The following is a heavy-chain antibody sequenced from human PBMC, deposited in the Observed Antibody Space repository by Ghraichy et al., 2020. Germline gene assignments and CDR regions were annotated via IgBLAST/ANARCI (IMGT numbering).Heavy chain of an antibody. J-gene: IGHJ3*02. V-gene: IGHV3-20*04. CDR2: INWNGGST. D-gene: IGHD3-22*01. CDR1: GFTFDDYG. CDR3: AREYYYDSSGYWNDAFDI. Sequence: ETLSLTCAASGFTFDDYGMSWVRQAPGKGLEWVSGINWNGGSTGYADSVKGRFTISRDNAKNSLYLQMNSLRAEDTALYYCAREYYYDSSGYWNDAFDIWGQGTMVTVS.